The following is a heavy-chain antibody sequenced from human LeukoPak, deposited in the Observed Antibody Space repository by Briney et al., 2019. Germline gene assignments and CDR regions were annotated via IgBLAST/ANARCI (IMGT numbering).Heavy chain of an antibody. CDR3: VRDGGDFYGSGSYLAY. D-gene: IGHD3-10*01. Sequence: GGSLRLSCVASGFTVSSNYMTWVRQAPGKGLEWVSNISSSGSTIYYEDSVKGRFTISRDNAKNSLYLQMNSLRAEDTAVYYCVRDGGDFYGSGSYLAYWGQGTLVTVSS. J-gene: IGHJ4*02. V-gene: IGHV3-48*03. CDR1: GFTVSSNY. CDR2: ISSSGSTI.